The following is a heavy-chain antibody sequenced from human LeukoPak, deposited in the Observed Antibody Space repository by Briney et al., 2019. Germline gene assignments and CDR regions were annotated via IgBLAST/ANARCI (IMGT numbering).Heavy chain of an antibody. V-gene: IGHV4-4*02. CDR3: TRENRPFCPFAY. CDR1: GFTFSNAW. D-gene: IGHD2/OR15-2a*01. J-gene: IGHJ4*02. Sequence: PGGSLRLSCAASGFTFSNAWMSWVRQAPGKGLEWIGEISHSGTTNYNPSLRSRVTMFLDRANNQFSLSLTSVTAADSAVYYCTRENRPFCPFAYWGQGVLVTVSS. CDR2: ISHSGTT.